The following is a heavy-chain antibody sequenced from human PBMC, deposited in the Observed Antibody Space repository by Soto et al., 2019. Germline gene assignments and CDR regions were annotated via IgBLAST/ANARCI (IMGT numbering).Heavy chain of an antibody. V-gene: IGHV3-23*01. CDR1: GFTFSSYA. J-gene: IGHJ4*02. CDR2: ISGSGGST. CDR3: AKDRGRYYGSGSYSYFDY. D-gene: IGHD3-10*01. Sequence: EVQLLESGGGLVQPGGSLRLSCAASGFTFSSYAMSWVRQAPGKGLEWVSAISGSGGSTYYADSVKVRFTISRDNSKNTLYLQMNSLRAEDTAVYYCAKDRGRYYGSGSYSYFDYWGQGTLVTVSS.